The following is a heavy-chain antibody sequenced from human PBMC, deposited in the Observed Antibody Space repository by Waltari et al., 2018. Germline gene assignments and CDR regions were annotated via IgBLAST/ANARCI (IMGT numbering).Heavy chain of an antibody. Sequence: QVHLQEMGPGLVKPSQTLSLTCAVSGTSISRKKHYWNWSRQPPGKGLEWIGSIYYDGVTESPPSLESRVTISIDTSKNQFSLKLSSVTAADTAVYFCARWDQDYFSFFFDYWGRGTLVTVSS. CDR2: IYYDGVT. CDR1: GTSISRKKHY. J-gene: IGHJ4*02. V-gene: IGHV4-30-4*08. D-gene: IGHD4-17*01. CDR3: ARWDQDYFSFFFDY.